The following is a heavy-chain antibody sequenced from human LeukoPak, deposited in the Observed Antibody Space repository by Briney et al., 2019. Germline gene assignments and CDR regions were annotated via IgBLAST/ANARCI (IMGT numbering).Heavy chain of an antibody. CDR3: ANGGYNSPSYNY. D-gene: IGHD1-1*01. CDR1: GGSVSSYY. Sequence: PSETLSLTCSVSGGSVSSYYWTWIRQPPGKGLEWIGYIYYSGSTKTNPSLKSRVSISVDTSKNQFSLKLSSVTAADTAVYYCANGGYNSPSYNYWGQGTLVTVSS. CDR2: IYYSGST. V-gene: IGHV4-59*02. J-gene: IGHJ4*02.